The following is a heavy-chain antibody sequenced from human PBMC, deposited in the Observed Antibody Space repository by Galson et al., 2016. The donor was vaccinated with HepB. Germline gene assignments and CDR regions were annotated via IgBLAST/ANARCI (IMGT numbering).Heavy chain of an antibody. CDR2: IDPSDSYT. Sequence: SGAEVKKSGESLTISCKASGYSFSRNWISWVRQVPGKGLEWLGRIDPSDSYTNDYSPSFQGHVTMSVDTSISTAYLQWSSLKASDTAIYYCARLRTAAVGSDLDYWGQGTLVTVSS. CDR3: ARLRTAAVGSDLDY. CDR1: GYSFSRNW. V-gene: IGHV5-10-1*01. J-gene: IGHJ4*02. D-gene: IGHD6-13*01.